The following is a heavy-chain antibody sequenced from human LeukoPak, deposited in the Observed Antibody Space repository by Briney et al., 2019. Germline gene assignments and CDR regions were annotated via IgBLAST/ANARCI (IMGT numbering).Heavy chain of an antibody. CDR3: ARELIVVPATFDY. Sequence: GGSLRLSCAASGFTCSSYSMNWVRQAPGKGLEWVSSISSSSSYIYYADSVKGRFTISRDNAKNSLYLQMNSLRAEDTAVYYCARELIVVPATFDYWGQGTLVTVSS. CDR1: GFTCSSYS. J-gene: IGHJ4*02. D-gene: IGHD2-2*01. V-gene: IGHV3-21*01. CDR2: ISSSSSYI.